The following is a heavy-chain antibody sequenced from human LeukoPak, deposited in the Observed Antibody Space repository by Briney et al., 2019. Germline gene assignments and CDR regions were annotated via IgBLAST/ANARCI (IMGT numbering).Heavy chain of an antibody. CDR2: ISSSSSYI. CDR3: ARGQIMVRGTIDY. Sequence: GGSLRLSCAASGFTFSSYNMIWVRQAPGKGLVWVSLISSSSSYIYFADSVKGRCTISRDNAKNSLYLQMHSLRAEDTAVYYCARGQIMVRGTIDYWGQGTLVTVSS. CDR1: GFTFSSYN. D-gene: IGHD3-10*01. J-gene: IGHJ4*02. V-gene: IGHV3-21*06.